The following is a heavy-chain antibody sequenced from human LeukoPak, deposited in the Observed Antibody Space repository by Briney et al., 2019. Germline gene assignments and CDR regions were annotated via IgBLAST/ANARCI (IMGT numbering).Heavy chain of an antibody. CDR3: ARFPPGIAVAGHNDY. Sequence: SETLSLTCTVSGASVSSGSYYWIWIRQPPGRRLEWIGYMYYSGSTNYNPSLKRRFHISVDTSKNQFSLKLSSVTAADTAVYYCARFPPGIAVAGHNDYWGQGTLVIVSS. D-gene: IGHD6-19*01. CDR1: GASVSSGSYY. V-gene: IGHV4-61*01. CDR2: MYYSGST. J-gene: IGHJ4*02.